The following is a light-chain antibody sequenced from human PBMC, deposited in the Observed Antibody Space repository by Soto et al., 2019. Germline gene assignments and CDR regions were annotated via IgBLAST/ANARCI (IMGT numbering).Light chain of an antibody. Sequence: EIVLTQSPGTLSLSPGESATLSCRASQSVGRNYLAWFQHKPAQAPRLLIYDASNRATGGPDRFSGSGSGTDFTLSVTRLEPEDFAVYYCHQYAVSPLTFGGGTTVEIK. CDR3: HQYAVSPLT. CDR2: DAS. CDR1: QSVGRNY. J-gene: IGKJ4*01. V-gene: IGKV3-20*01.